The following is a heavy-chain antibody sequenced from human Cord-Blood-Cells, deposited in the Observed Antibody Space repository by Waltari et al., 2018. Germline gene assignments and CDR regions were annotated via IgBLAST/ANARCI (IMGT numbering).Heavy chain of an antibody. D-gene: IGHD3-22*01. CDR3: ARILGSYYYDSSGYYFDY. CDR2: IFSNDEK. Sequence: KALEWLAHIFSNDEKSYSTSLKSRLTISKDTSKSQVVLTMTNMDPVDTATYYCARILGSYYYDSSGYYFDYWGQGTLVTVSS. J-gene: IGHJ4*02. V-gene: IGHV2-26*01.